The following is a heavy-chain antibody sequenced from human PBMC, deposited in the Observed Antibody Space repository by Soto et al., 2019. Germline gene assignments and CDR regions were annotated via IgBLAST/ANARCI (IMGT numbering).Heavy chain of an antibody. CDR2: IYYSGST. J-gene: IGHJ3*02. Sequence: QVQLQESGPGLVKPSETLSLTCTVSGGSISSYYWSWIRQPPGKGLEWIGYIYYSGSTNYNPSLKSRVTISVDTSKNQFSLKLSSVTAADTAVYYCARGAYGDNVALAFDIWGQGTMVTVSS. D-gene: IGHD4-17*01. CDR3: ARGAYGDNVALAFDI. V-gene: IGHV4-59*01. CDR1: GGSISSYY.